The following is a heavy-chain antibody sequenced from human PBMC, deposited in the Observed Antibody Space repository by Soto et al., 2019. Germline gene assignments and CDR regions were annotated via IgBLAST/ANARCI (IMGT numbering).Heavy chain of an antibody. Sequence: QLQLQESGPGLVKPSETLSLTCSVSGDSINSDSYYWGWIRQPPGKGLEWIGSIYYRGNTYYNPSLKTRVTISLDKSKSQSSLKLNSVTAADSAVYFCARLEGLATISYYFDYWGQGTLVTVSS. J-gene: IGHJ4*02. D-gene: IGHD3-9*01. V-gene: IGHV4-39*01. CDR1: GDSINSDSYY. CDR2: IYYRGNT. CDR3: ARLEGLATISYYFDY.